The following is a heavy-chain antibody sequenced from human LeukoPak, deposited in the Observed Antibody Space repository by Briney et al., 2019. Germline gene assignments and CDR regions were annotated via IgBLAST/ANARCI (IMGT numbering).Heavy chain of an antibody. CDR2: INHSGST. J-gene: IGHJ4*02. Sequence: PSETLSLTCAVYGGSFSGYYWSWIRQPPGKWLEWIGEINHSGSTNYNPSLKSRVTISVDTSKNQFSLKLSSVTAEDTAVHYCAKAGRTTVTLLTYWGQGTLVTVSS. CDR1: GGSFSGYY. D-gene: IGHD4-17*01. CDR3: AKAGRTTVTLLTY. V-gene: IGHV4-34*01.